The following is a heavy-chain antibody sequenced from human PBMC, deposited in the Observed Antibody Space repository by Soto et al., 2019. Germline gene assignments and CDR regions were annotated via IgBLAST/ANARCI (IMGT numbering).Heavy chain of an antibody. CDR3: ARRAETNGWNGFGADKYYFDF. Sequence: AAVKVSCKASGYTFTSYDIYWVRQATGQGLEWIGWMNPNTGNSGYAQKFQGRVTVTSDTSINTVYMELSSLRSEDTAVYYCARRAETNGWNGFGADKYYFDFWGQGTMVTVSS. CDR2: MNPNTGNS. D-gene: IGHD1-1*01. V-gene: IGHV1-8*01. CDR1: GYTFTSYD. J-gene: IGHJ4*02.